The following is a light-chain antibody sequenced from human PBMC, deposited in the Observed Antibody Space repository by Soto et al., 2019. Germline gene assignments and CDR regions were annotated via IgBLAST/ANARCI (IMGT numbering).Light chain of an antibody. Sequence: DIQMTQSPSSLSASVGDRVTITCRASQSISSYLHWYQQKPGKAPKLLIYAASSLQSEVPSRFSGSGSGTDFTLTISSLQPEDFATYYCQQSYSTPRTFGQGTKLEIK. V-gene: IGKV1-39*01. CDR3: QQSYSTPRT. J-gene: IGKJ2*02. CDR1: QSISSY. CDR2: AAS.